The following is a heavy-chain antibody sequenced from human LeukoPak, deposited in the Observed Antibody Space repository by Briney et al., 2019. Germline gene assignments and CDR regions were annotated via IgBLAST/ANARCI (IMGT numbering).Heavy chain of an antibody. V-gene: IGHV3-23*01. J-gene: IGHJ4*02. Sequence: GGSLRLFCAASGFTFSSYAMSWVRQAPGKGLEWVSAISGSGGSTYYADSVKGRFTISRDNSKNTLYLQMNSLRAEDTAVYYCAKGSGIVGMNFDYWGQGTLVTVSS. CDR1: GFTFSSYA. CDR3: AKGSGIVGMNFDY. CDR2: ISGSGGST. D-gene: IGHD3-22*01.